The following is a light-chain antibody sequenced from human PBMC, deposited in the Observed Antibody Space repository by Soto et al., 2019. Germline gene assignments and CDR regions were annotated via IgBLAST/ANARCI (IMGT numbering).Light chain of an antibody. J-gene: IGKJ3*01. V-gene: IGKV3-11*01. CDR3: QHRNNRPFS. CDR2: GAS. Sequence: EIVMTQSPATLSVSPGETTRLSCRASQSINSDVASYQQKVGQTPRLLIHGASTRATGIPDRFSGSGSGTDFTLTISSLEPEDFAVYYCQHRNNRPFSFGPGTKVDIK. CDR1: QSINSD.